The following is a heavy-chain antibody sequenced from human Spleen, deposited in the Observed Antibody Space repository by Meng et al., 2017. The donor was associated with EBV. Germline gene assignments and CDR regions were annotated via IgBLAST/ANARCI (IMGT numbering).Heavy chain of an antibody. V-gene: IGHV4-34*12. CDR1: GDSFSAYY. J-gene: IGHJ4*02. CDR2: VIHSGNT. CDR3: ATGWGKANY. Sequence: QVQLPQWGAGLLKPSEPLSLTCTFYGDSFSAYYWRWIRQPPGRGLEWIGDVIHSGNTSYSPSLKSRVTISVDTSKRQFSLKLRSMTAADTAVYYCATGWGKANYWGQGTLVTVSS. D-gene: IGHD3-16*01.